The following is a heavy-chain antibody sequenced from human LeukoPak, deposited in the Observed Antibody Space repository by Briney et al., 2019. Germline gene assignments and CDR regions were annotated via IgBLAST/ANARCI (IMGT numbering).Heavy chain of an antibody. Sequence: ASVKVSCKASGYTFTSYYMHWVRQAPGQGPEWMGRINPNSGGTRYAQKFQGRVIMTRDTSITTLYMELSSLRSDDTAVYYCARDREFCDSNCYSGWFASWGQGTLVTVSS. CDR2: INPNSGGT. CDR3: ARDREFCDSNCYSGWFAS. D-gene: IGHD3-22*01. J-gene: IGHJ5*01. CDR1: GYTFTSYY. V-gene: IGHV1-2*06.